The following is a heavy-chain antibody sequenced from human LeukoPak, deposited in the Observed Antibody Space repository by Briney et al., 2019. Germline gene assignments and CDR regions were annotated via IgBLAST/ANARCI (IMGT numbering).Heavy chain of an antibody. CDR3: AKTGSTVTTLNWFDP. J-gene: IGHJ5*02. Sequence: GGSLRLSCAASGFTFSSNGMSWVRQAPGKGLEWVSGISVSGGITFYADSVKGRFTLSRDNSKNTLYLQMNSLRGEDTAVYYCAKTGSTVTTLNWFDPWGQGTLVTVSS. CDR2: ISVSGGIT. CDR1: GFTFSSNG. V-gene: IGHV3-23*01. D-gene: IGHD4-17*01.